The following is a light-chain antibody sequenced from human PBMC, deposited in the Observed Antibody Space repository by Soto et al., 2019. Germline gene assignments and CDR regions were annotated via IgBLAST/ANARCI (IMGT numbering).Light chain of an antibody. V-gene: IGLV2-14*01. CDR3: SSYTSSSTYV. J-gene: IGLJ1*01. Sequence: QSALTQPASVSGSPGQSITISCTGTSSDVGGYNYVSWYQQYPGTAPKLMIYEVSNRPSGVSNRFSGSKSGNTASLTISGLQPEDEADYYCSSYTSSSTYVFGTGTKVTVL. CDR1: SSDVGGYNY. CDR2: EVS.